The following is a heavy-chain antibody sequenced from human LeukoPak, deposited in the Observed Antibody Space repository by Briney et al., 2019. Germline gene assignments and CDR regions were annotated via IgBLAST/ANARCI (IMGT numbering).Heavy chain of an antibody. CDR2: IKQNGGEQ. Sequence: GGSLRLSCAASGLIFSNYWMTWVRQAPGKGLEWVANIKQNGGEQYYVDSVKGRFTISRDNAKNSLYLQMNSLRAEDTAVYYCASQPSAVAGNYWGQGALVTVSS. D-gene: IGHD6-19*01. CDR1: GLIFSNYW. J-gene: IGHJ4*02. V-gene: IGHV3-7*02. CDR3: ASQPSAVAGNY.